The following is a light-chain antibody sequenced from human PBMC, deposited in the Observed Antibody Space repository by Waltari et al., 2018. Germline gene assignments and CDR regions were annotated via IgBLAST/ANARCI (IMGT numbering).Light chain of an antibody. V-gene: IGKV1-9*01. CDR2: AAS. Sequence: DIQLTQSPSFLSASVGDRVTITCRASQGISPNLAWYQQNPGRAPNLLIYAASALQSGVPSRFSGSGSGTEFTLTISSLQPEDFGSYFCQQVNSFPFTFGPGTTVDLK. CDR1: QGISPN. CDR3: QQVNSFPFT. J-gene: IGKJ3*01.